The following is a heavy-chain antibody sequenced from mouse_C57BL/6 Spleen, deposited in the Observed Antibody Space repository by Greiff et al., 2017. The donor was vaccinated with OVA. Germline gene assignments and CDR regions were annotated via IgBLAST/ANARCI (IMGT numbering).Heavy chain of an antibody. V-gene: IGHV5-9-1*02. CDR3: IRDYYSSSGY. CDR2: ISSSDDYS. CDR1: GFTFSSYA. Sequence: DVMLVESGAGLVKPGGSLKLSCAASGFTFSSYAMSWVRQTPEKRLEWVAYISSSDDYSYYADTVKGRFTISRDNVRTTMHLQMSSLKSEDTGMYYCIRDYYSSSGYWGQGTLVTVSA. J-gene: IGHJ3*01. D-gene: IGHD1-1*01.